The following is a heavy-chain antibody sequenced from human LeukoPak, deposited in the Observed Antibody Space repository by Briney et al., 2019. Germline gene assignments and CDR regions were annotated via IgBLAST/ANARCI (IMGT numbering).Heavy chain of an antibody. CDR3: TSYSHYYFDY. V-gene: IGHV3-15*01. D-gene: IGHD3-10*01. CDR2: IKSKTDGGTT. CDR1: GFTLSNAW. J-gene: IGHJ4*02. Sequence: KPGGSLRLSCAASGFTLSNAWMSWVRQAPGKGLEWVGRIKSKTDGGTTDYATPVKGGFTISRDDSKNTLYLQMNSLKTEDTAVYYCTSYSHYYFDYWGQGTLVTVSS.